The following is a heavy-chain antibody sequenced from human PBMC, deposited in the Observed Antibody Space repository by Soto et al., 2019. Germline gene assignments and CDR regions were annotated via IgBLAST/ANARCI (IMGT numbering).Heavy chain of an antibody. V-gene: IGHV4-34*01. Sequence: SETLSLTCAVYGGSFSGYYWSWIRQPPGKGLEWIGEINHSGSTNYNPSLKSRVTISVGTSKNQFSLKLSSVTAADTAVYYCAREGYSGSYDYWGQGTLVTVS. D-gene: IGHD1-26*01. CDR1: GGSFSGYY. CDR3: AREGYSGSYDY. CDR2: INHSGST. J-gene: IGHJ4*02.